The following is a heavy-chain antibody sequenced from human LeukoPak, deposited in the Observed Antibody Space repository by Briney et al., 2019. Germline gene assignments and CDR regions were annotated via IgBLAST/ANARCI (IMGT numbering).Heavy chain of an antibody. J-gene: IGHJ4*02. Sequence: GGSLRLSCAASGFTFSSYNMNWVRQAPGKGLEWVSSITSSSTYIYYADSVRGRFTISRDNAKNSLYLQMNSLRAEDTAVYYCAREDPGYDIGGDFDYWGQGTLVTVSS. D-gene: IGHD3-9*01. CDR1: GFTFSSYN. CDR2: ITSSSTYI. V-gene: IGHV3-21*01. CDR3: AREDPGYDIGGDFDY.